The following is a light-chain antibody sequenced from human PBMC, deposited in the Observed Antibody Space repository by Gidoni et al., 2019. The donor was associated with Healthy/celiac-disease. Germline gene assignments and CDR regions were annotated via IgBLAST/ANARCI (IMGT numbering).Light chain of an antibody. CDR2: DAS. J-gene: IGKJ1*01. V-gene: IGKV1-5*01. Sequence: DIQMTQSPSTLSASVGDRVTITCRASQSISSWLAWYQQKPGKAPKLLIYDASSLKSGVPSRFSGSGSGTEFTLTISSLQPDDFATYYCQQSNSYSTWTFGQGTKVEIK. CDR3: QQSNSYSTWT. CDR1: QSISSW.